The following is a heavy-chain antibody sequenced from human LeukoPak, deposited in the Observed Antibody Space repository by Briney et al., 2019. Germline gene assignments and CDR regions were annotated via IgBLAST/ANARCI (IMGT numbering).Heavy chain of an antibody. CDR3: ARDRDYPRDQFDY. CDR2: ISGSGGSP. Sequence: AGGSLRLSCAASGFTFSNYAMSWVRQAPGKGLEWVSAISGSGGSPWYADSVRGRSTISRDNSKNTVYLQMKSLRAEDTAVYFCARDRDYPRDQFDYWGQGTLVTVSS. D-gene: IGHD4-17*01. J-gene: IGHJ4*02. V-gene: IGHV3-23*01. CDR1: GFTFSNYA.